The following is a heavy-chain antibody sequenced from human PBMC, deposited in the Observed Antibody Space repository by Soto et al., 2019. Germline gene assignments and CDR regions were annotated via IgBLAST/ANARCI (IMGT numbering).Heavy chain of an antibody. V-gene: IGHV5-10-1*01. J-gene: IGHJ6*02. CDR1: GYSFTSYW. CDR2: IDPSDSYT. CDR3: ARHGEQGLILPLIYYYYGMDV. Sequence: GESLKISCKGSGYSFTSYWISWVRQMPGKGLEWMGRIDPSDSYTNYSPSFQGHVTISADKSISTAYLQWSSLKASDTAMYYCARHGEQGLILPLIYYYYGMDVWGQGTTVTVSS. D-gene: IGHD2-8*01.